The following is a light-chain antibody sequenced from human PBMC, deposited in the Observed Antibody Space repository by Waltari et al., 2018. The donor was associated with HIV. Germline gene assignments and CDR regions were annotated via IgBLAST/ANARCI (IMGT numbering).Light chain of an antibody. Sequence: YVLTQPPSVSVAPGKTATITCGGNNIGDKHVPWYQQKSGQAPVLVIYDDKLRPPGIPARISGSNSGGTATLTISGVEVGDEAEYYCQVFENSRDQAFGTGTKVTVL. CDR2: DDK. CDR3: QVFENSRDQA. V-gene: IGLV3-21*01. CDR1: NIGDKH. J-gene: IGLJ1*01.